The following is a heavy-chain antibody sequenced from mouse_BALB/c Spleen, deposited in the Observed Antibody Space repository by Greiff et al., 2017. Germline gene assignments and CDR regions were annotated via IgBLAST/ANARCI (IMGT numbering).Heavy chain of an antibody. V-gene: IGHV3-2*02. CDR3: ARDYDYGWFAY. Sequence: ESGPGLVKPSQSLSLTCTVTGYSITSDYAWNWIRQFPGNKLEWMGYISYSGSTSYNPSLKSRISITRDTSKNQFFLQLNSVTTEDTATYYCARDYDYGWFAYWGQGTLVTVSA. CDR2: ISYSGST. J-gene: IGHJ3*01. D-gene: IGHD2-4*01. CDR1: GYSITSDYA.